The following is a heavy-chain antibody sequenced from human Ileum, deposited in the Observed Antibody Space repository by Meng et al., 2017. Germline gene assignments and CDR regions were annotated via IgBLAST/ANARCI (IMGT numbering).Heavy chain of an antibody. CDR1: GFTFNNYA. V-gene: IGHV3-23*01. D-gene: IGHD3-10*01. Sequence: GGLLRSPCAAPGFTFNNYAMSWARQAPGKGLEWVSAIGLDRITHHSDSVKGRFTISRDHSGSPLYLQMDSLRAEDTAVYYCARYRYHRSNFYGLDVWGLGTTVTVSS. CDR2: IGLDRIT. J-gene: IGHJ6*02. CDR3: ARYRYHRSNFYGLDV.